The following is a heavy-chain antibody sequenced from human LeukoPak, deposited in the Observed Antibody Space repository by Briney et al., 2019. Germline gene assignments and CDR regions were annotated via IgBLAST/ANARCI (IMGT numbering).Heavy chain of an antibody. V-gene: IGHV4-39*01. J-gene: IGHJ4*02. D-gene: IGHD3-22*01. CDR2: IYYSGST. Sequence: PSETLSLTCTVSGGSISSGDYYWGWIRQPPGKGLEWIGSIYYSGSTYYNPSLKSRVTISVDTSKNQFSLKLSSVTAADTAVYYCASPRSYDSSGYYFDYWGQGTLVTVSS. CDR1: GGSISSGDYY. CDR3: ASPRSYDSSGYYFDY.